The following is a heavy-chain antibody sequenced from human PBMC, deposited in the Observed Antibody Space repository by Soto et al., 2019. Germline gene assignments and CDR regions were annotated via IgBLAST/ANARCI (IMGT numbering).Heavy chain of an antibody. J-gene: IGHJ5*02. CDR3: ATAAVAGTGDWFDP. CDR1: GYTLAELS. V-gene: IGHV1-24*01. Sequence: ASVKVSCKVSGYTLAELSMHWVRQAPGKGLEWMGGFDPEDGETIYAQKFQGRVTMTEDTSTDTAYMELSSLRSEDTAVYYCATAAVAGTGDWFDPWGQGTLVTV. CDR2: FDPEDGET. D-gene: IGHD6-19*01.